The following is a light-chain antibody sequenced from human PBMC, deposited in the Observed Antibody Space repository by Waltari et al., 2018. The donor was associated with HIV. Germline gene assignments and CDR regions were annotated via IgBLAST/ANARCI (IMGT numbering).Light chain of an antibody. CDR1: QCLRNY. Sequence: EIVLTQSPATLSVSAGDRATLACTSSQCLRNYLAWYQQIPGKAPSLLLYDASNWDSGIPSRFSGAGSGTVFTLTISRLEPEDFAVYYCQQYGDAPYSFGQGTRLETK. CDR3: QQYGDAPYS. V-gene: IGKV3-11*01. J-gene: IGKJ2*01. CDR2: DAS.